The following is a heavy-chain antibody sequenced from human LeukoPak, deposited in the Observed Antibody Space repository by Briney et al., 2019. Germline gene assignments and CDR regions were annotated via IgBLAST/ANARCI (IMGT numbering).Heavy chain of an antibody. D-gene: IGHD6-13*01. V-gene: IGHV3-7*04. Sequence: PRGSLRLSCVASGFTFKNYWMSWVRQAPGKGLEWVANIEADGTEKYYVDSVKGRFTVSRDNARNSLYLQMSSLRVEDTAVYYCARDPAAWDYWGQGTLVTVSS. CDR2: IEADGTEK. CDR3: ARDPAAWDY. J-gene: IGHJ4*02. CDR1: GFTFKNYW.